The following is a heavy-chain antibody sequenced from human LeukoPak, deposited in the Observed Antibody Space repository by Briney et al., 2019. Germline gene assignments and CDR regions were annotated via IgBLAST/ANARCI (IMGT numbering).Heavy chain of an antibody. J-gene: IGHJ4*02. CDR3: ARVGMTTVTIAY. CDR2: ISSSSSYI. CDR1: GFTFSSYS. V-gene: IGHV3-21*01. Sequence: GGSLRLSCAASGFTFSSYSMNWVRQAPGKGLEWVSSISSSSSYIYYADSVKGRSTISRDNAKNSLYLQMNSLRAEDTAVYYCARVGMTTVTIAYWGQGTLVTVSS. D-gene: IGHD4-17*01.